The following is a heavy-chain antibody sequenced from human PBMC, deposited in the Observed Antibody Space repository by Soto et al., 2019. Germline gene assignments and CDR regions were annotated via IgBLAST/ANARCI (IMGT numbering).Heavy chain of an antibody. J-gene: IGHJ6*02. CDR1: GGTFSSYT. Sequence: QVQLVQSGAEVKKPGSSVKVSCKASGGTFSSYTISWVRQAPGQGLEWMGRIIPILGIANYAQKFQGRVTITADKSTSTAYVELSSLRAEDTAVYYCAVDTVTYYYGMDVWGQGTTVTVSS. D-gene: IGHD4-17*01. CDR3: AVDTVTYYYGMDV. V-gene: IGHV1-69*02. CDR2: IIPILGIA.